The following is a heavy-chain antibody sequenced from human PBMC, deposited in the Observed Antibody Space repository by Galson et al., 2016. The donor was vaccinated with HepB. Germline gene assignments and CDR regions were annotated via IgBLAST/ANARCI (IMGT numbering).Heavy chain of an antibody. Sequence: SVKVSCKASGYTFTSYDMHWVRQAPGQRLEWMGWISAGNGNTKYSQKFQGRVTISRDTSASTAYMELSSLRSEDSAVYYCARVDAAPGEYYFDYRGQGNPVTLSS. CDR3: ARVDAAPGEYYFDY. J-gene: IGHJ4*02. V-gene: IGHV1-3*01. D-gene: IGHD5-18*01. CDR1: GYTFTSYD. CDR2: ISAGNGNT.